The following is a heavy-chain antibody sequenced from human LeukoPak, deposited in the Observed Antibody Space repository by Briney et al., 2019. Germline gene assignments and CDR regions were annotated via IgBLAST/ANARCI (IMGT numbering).Heavy chain of an antibody. D-gene: IGHD5-24*01. Sequence: SETLSLTYSVSGDSISGYYWNWIRESPEKGLEWIGYVSSTGTTFYNASLRSRVTISFDTSKNTFSLTLTSVTASDAAVYYCARQKRQTSATWQQFDAFDIWGQGTVVTVSS. J-gene: IGHJ3*02. V-gene: IGHV4-59*08. CDR1: GDSISGYY. CDR2: VSSTGTT. CDR3: ARQKRQTSATWQQFDAFDI.